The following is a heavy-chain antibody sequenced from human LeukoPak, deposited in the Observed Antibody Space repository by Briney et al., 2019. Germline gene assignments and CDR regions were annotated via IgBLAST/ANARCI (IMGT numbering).Heavy chain of an antibody. Sequence: ASVKVSCKASGGTFSSYAISWVRQAPGQGLEWMGGIIPIFGTASYAQKFQGRVTITADKSTSTAYMELSSLRSEDTAVYYCARDAGYYYMDVWGKGTTVTISS. CDR1: GGTFSSYA. CDR2: IIPIFGTA. V-gene: IGHV1-69*06. CDR3: ARDAGYYYMDV. J-gene: IGHJ6*03.